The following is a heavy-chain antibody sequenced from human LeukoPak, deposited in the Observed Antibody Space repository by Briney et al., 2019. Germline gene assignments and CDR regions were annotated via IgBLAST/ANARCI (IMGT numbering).Heavy chain of an antibody. V-gene: IGHV3-30*03. Sequence: PGGSLRLSCAASGFTFSSHGMHWVRQAPGKGLEWVAIISYDGSNKYYADSVKGRFTISRDNSKNTLYLQMNSLRTEDTAVYYCARGRGYDGSGYYYGFFDYWGQGTLVTVSS. CDR2: ISYDGSNK. D-gene: IGHD3-22*01. CDR3: ARGRGYDGSGYYYGFFDY. CDR1: GFTFSSHG. J-gene: IGHJ4*02.